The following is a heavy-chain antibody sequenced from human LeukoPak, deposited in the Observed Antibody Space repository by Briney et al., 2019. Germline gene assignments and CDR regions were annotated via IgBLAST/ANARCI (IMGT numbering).Heavy chain of an antibody. Sequence: SETLSLTCTVSGYSISSGYYWGWIRQPPGKGLEWIGSIYHSGSTYYNPSLKSRVTISVDTSKNQFSLKLSSVTAADTAVYYCVRYGSGSSLYYFDYWGQGTLVTVSS. J-gene: IGHJ4*02. CDR2: IYHSGST. CDR3: VRYGSGSSLYYFDY. V-gene: IGHV4-38-2*02. CDR1: GYSISSGYY. D-gene: IGHD3-10*01.